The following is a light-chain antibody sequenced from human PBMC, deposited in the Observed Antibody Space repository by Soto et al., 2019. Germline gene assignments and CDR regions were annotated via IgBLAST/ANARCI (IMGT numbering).Light chain of an antibody. V-gene: IGKV3-15*01. CDR1: QSVSSN. Sequence: EIVMTQSPATLSVSPGERATLSCRASQSVSSNLAWYQQKPGQAPRLLIYGASTRATGIPARFSGSGSGTEFNLTISSLQSEDFAVYYCQQYNNWPPVTFGQGTKVEIK. CDR2: GAS. CDR3: QQYNNWPPVT. J-gene: IGKJ1*01.